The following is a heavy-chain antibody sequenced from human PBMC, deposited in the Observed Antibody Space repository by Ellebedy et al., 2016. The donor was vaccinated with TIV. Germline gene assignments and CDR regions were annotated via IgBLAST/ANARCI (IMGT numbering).Heavy chain of an antibody. D-gene: IGHD3-16*02. V-gene: IGHV3-23*01. CDR3: AKNYRSIANFYS. CDR1: GFTFRTYA. CDR2: ISGGGVGT. J-gene: IGHJ4*02. Sequence: GESLKISCVASGFTFRTYAMSWVRQAPGKGLEWVSAISGGGVGTYYADSGKGGFTISRDDSKNTGYLQMNSLRAGDTAVYYCAKNYRSIANFYSWGQGTLVTVSS.